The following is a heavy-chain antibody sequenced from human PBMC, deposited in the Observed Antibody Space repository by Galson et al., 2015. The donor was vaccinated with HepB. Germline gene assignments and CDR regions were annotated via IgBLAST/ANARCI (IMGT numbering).Heavy chain of an antibody. D-gene: IGHD3-10*01. J-gene: IGHJ3*02. V-gene: IGHV3-23*01. Sequence: SLRLSCAASGFTLSSYAMSWVRQAPGKGLEWVSTISGSGGSTYYADSVKGRFTISRDNSKNTLYLQMNSLRAEDTAVYYCSKDQYYYGSGYDDALDIWGQGTMVTVSS. CDR3: SKDQYYYGSGYDDALDI. CDR2: ISGSGGST. CDR1: GFTLSSYA.